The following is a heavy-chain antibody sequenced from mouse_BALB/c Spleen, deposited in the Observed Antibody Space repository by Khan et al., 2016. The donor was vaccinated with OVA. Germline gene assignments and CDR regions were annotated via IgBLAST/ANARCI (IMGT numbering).Heavy chain of an antibody. V-gene: IGHV1-77*01. D-gene: IGHD1-1*01. CDR3: ARGGYSVVAY. Sequence: QVQLQQSGPELVKPGASVKMSCKASGYTFTDYVINWVKQRTGQGLEWIGDIFPGGGSSYYNEKFKGKAKLTAAKSSNTAYMQLSSLTFEDSAVYFCARGGYSVVAYWGQGTLVTVSA. CDR2: IFPGGGSS. CDR1: GYTFTDYV. J-gene: IGHJ3*01.